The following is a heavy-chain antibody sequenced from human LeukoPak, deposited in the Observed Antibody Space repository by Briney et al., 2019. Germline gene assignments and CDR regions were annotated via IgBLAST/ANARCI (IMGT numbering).Heavy chain of an antibody. V-gene: IGHV3-48*03. CDR3: ARENTAMADYYYYYMDV. D-gene: IGHD5-18*01. Sequence: GGSLRLSCAASGFTFSSYEMNWVRQAPGKGLEWVSYISSSGSTIYYADSVKGRFTMSRDNAKNSLYLQMNSLRAEDTAVYYCARENTAMADYYYYYMDVWGKGTTVTVSS. CDR1: GFTFSSYE. J-gene: IGHJ6*03. CDR2: ISSSGSTI.